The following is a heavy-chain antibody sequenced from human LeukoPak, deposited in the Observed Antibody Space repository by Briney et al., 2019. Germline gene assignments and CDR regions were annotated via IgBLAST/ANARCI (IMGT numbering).Heavy chain of an antibody. CDR2: INRDGSSA. CDR3: ARDSGTDDAFDI. D-gene: IGHD1-1*01. J-gene: IGHJ3*02. CDR1: GFTFSSYW. V-gene: IGHV3-74*01. Sequence: GGSLRLSCAASGFTFSSYWMHWVRQAPGRGLVWVSRINRDGSSASYADSVKGRFTISRDNAKNTLDLQMNSLRAEDTAVYYCARDSGTDDAFDIWGQGTMVTVSS.